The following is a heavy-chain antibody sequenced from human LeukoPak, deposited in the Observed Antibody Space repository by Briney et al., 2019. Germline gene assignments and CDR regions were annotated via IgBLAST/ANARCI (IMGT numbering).Heavy chain of an antibody. Sequence: GGSLRLSCAASRFTFSNYGMHWVRQAPGKGLEWVAFIRYDGSNKYYADSVKGRFTISRDNFKNTLYLQMSSLRADDTAVYYCAKDNADHYDYSPDYWGQGTLVTVSS. V-gene: IGHV3-30*02. CDR2: IRYDGSNK. CDR3: AKDNADHYDYSPDY. J-gene: IGHJ4*02. CDR1: RFTFSNYG. D-gene: IGHD3-3*01.